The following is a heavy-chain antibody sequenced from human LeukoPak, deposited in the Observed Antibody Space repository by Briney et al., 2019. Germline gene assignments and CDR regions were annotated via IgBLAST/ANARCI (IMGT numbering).Heavy chain of an antibody. CDR3: ARVPGKYQPWFGDAS. J-gene: IGHJ4*02. CDR1: GFTFSRYW. CDR2: IKQDGSEK. Sequence: GGSLRLSCAASGFTFSRYWMSWVRQAPGKGLEWVANIKQDGSEKYYVDSVKGRFTISRDNAKNSLYLQMNRLRAEDTAVYYCARVPGKYQPWFGDASWGQGTLVTVSS. D-gene: IGHD3-10*01. V-gene: IGHV3-7*05.